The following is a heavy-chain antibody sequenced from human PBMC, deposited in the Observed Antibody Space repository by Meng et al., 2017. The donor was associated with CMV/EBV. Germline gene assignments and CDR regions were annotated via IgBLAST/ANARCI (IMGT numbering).Heavy chain of an antibody. CDR1: GFTFSSYG. J-gene: IGHJ4*02. CDR3: AKDKQYYDSSGWIDY. Sequence: GGSLRLSCAASGFTFSSYGMHWVRQAPGKGLEWVAFIRYDGSNKYYADSVKGRFTISRDNSKNTLYLQINSLRAEDTAVYYCAKDKQYYDSSGWIDYWGQGTLVTVSS. CDR2: IRYDGSNK. D-gene: IGHD3-22*01. V-gene: IGHV3-30*02.